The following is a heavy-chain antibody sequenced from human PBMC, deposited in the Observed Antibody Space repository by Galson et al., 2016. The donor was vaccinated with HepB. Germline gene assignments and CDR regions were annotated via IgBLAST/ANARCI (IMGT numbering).Heavy chain of an antibody. CDR1: EIGSHY. V-gene: IGHV3-66*01. D-gene: IGHD3-10*01. Sequence: SLRLSCAVSEIGSHYINWIRQAPGKGLEWLSVIYTGGTTDYAAAVKGRFTISRDNSGNTVHLQMNRLRAEDTAVYYCARSGETRSWYPKEFDHWGHRTLVTLSA. J-gene: IGHJ4*01. CDR3: ARSGETRSWYPKEFDH. CDR2: IYTGGTT.